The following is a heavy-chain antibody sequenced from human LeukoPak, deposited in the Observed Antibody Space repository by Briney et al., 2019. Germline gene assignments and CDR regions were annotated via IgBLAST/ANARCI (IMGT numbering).Heavy chain of an antibody. Sequence: PSETLSLTCTVSGGSISSYYWSWIRQPAGKGLEWIGRIYTSGSTNYNPSLKSRVTMSVDTSKNQFSLKLSSVTAADTAVYYCARVAIGPAAIDGYYYYMDVWGKGTTVTVSS. CDR1: GGSISSYY. CDR2: IYTSGST. D-gene: IGHD2-2*01. CDR3: ARVAIGPAAIDGYYYYMDV. V-gene: IGHV4-4*07. J-gene: IGHJ6*03.